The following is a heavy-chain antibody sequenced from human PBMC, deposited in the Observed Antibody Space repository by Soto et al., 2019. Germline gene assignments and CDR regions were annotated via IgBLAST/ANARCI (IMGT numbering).Heavy chain of an antibody. D-gene: IGHD4-17*01. CDR2: IGASGSNT. CDR1: GFTFSRYA. J-gene: IGHJ3*02. Sequence: EVPLLESGGGLVQPGGSLRLSCAASGFTFSRYAMSWVRQAPGKGLEWVSGIGASGSNTYYADSVWGRFTISRDIAKNTLYLQMNSLRVDDTAVYYCAKDPTGDYVVGFEMLGQGKMVTVSS. V-gene: IGHV3-23*01. CDR3: AKDPTGDYVVGFEM.